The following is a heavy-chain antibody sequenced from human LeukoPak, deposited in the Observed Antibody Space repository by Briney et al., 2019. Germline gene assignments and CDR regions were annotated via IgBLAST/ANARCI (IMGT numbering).Heavy chain of an antibody. Sequence: PSETLSLTCTVSGGSISSYYWSWIRQPAGKGLEWIGRIYTSGSTNYNPSLTRRVTMSLVTSKNQFSLKLSSVTAADTAVYYCASDPEYSSGDGVDYWGQGTLVTVSS. D-gene: IGHD6-19*01. J-gene: IGHJ4*02. CDR2: IYTSGST. V-gene: IGHV4-4*07. CDR3: ASDPEYSSGDGVDY. CDR1: GGSISSYY.